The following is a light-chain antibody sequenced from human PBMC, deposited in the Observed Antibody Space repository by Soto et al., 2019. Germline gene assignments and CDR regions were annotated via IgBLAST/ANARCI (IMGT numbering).Light chain of an antibody. CDR3: GTWDSSLSYV. J-gene: IGLJ1*01. CDR1: SSNIGNNY. Sequence: QPLLTQPPSVTAAPGQKVTISCSGGSSNIGNNYVSWFQQLPGTAPKLLIYENNKRPSGIPDRFSGSKSGASATLDITGLQTGDEADYYCGTWDSSLSYVFGTGTKVNVL. CDR2: ENN. V-gene: IGLV1-51*02.